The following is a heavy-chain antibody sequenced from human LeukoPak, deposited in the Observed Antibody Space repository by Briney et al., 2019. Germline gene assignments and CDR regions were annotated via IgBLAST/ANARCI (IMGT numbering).Heavy chain of an antibody. CDR1: GYTFTSYD. CDR3: AKGNTGVPLRFLEWLSTVDP. D-gene: IGHD3-3*01. Sequence: ASVKVSCKASGYTFTSYDINWVRQATGQGLEWMGWMNPNSGNTGYAQKFQGRVTMTRNTSISTAYMELSSLRSEDTAVYYCAKGNTGVPLRFLEWLSTVDPWGQGTLVTVSS. V-gene: IGHV1-8*01. J-gene: IGHJ5*02. CDR2: MNPNSGNT.